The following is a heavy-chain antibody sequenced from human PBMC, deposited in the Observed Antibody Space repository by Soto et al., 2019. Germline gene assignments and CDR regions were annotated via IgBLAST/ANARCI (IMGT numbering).Heavy chain of an antibody. J-gene: IGHJ4*02. CDR2: IYYSGST. CDR1: GGSISSYY. V-gene: IGHV4-59*08. Sequence: QVQLQESGPGLVKPSETLSLTCTVSGGSISSYYWSWIRQPPGKGLEWIGYIYYSGSTNYNPSLKRRVPISVDTPKNQSSLKLSAVTAADTAVYYCARRWGAAVDYWGQGTLVTVSS. D-gene: IGHD1-26*01. CDR3: ARRWGAAVDY.